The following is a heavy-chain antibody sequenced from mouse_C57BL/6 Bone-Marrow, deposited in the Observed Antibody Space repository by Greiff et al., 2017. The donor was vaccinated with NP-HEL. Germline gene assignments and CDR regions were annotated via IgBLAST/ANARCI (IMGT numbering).Heavy chain of an antibody. CDR2: INPNNGGT. CDR1: GYTFTDYN. V-gene: IGHV1-18*01. D-gene: IGHD2-4*01. J-gene: IGHJ2*01. Sequence: VQLQQSGPELVKPGASVKIPCKASGYTFTDYNMDWVKQSHGKSLEWIGDINPNNGGTIYNQKFKGKATLTVDKSSSTAYMELRGLTSEDTAVYYCARSAYDYPLPYYFDYWGQGTTLTVSS. CDR3: ARSAYDYPLPYYFDY.